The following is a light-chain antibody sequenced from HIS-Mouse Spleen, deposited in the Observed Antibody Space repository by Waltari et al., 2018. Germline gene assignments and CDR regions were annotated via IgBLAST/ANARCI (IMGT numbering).Light chain of an antibody. Sequence: DIQMTQSPSSLSASVGDRVTITCRASQRISNYLAWYQQKPGKVPKLLIYAASTLQSGVPSRFSGSGSGTDFTLTISSLQPEDVATYYCQKYNSAPRLTFGGGTKVEIK. CDR1: QRISNY. CDR2: AAS. V-gene: IGKV1-27*01. J-gene: IGKJ4*01. CDR3: QKYNSAPRLT.